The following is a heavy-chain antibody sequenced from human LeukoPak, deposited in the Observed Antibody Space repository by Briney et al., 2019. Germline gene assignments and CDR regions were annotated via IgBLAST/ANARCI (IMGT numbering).Heavy chain of an antibody. CDR2: ISYDGSNK. J-gene: IGHJ4*02. CDR3: AVPYSSGWVGGFDY. CDR1: GFTFSSYG. Sequence: PGRSLRLSCAPSGFTFSSYGMHGVRQAPGKGLEWVAVISYDGSNKYYADSVKGRITISRDNSKNTLYLQLNSLRAEDTAVYYCAVPYSSGWVGGFDYWGQGTLVTVSS. D-gene: IGHD6-19*01. V-gene: IGHV3-30*03.